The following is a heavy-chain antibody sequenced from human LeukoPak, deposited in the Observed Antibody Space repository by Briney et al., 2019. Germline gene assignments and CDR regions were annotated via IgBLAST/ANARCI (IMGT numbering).Heavy chain of an antibody. D-gene: IGHD7-27*01. Sequence: ASVKVSCKASGYSFTNYDINWVRQAAGQGLEWMGWVNPNNGDAGFSQKFQGRVTLTSNTSLTTAYMELTSLTSEDTAVHYCARGLGTYWGKDFLNWFDPWGQGTLVTVSS. J-gene: IGHJ5*02. CDR1: GYSFTNYD. CDR2: VNPNNGDA. CDR3: ARGLGTYWGKDFLNWFDP. V-gene: IGHV1-8*02.